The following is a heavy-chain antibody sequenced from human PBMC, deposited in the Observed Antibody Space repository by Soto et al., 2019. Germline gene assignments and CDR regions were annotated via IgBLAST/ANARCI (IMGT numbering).Heavy chain of an antibody. D-gene: IGHD3-22*01. CDR3: ARALAGTMINWFDP. CDR2: IYYSGST. CDR1: GGSISSGDYY. Sequence: SETLSLTCTVSGGSISSGDYYWSWIRQPPGKGLEWIGYIYYSGSTYCNPSLKSRVTISVDTSKNQFSLELSSVTAADTAVYYCARALAGTMINWFDPWGQGTLVTVSS. V-gene: IGHV4-30-4*01. J-gene: IGHJ5*02.